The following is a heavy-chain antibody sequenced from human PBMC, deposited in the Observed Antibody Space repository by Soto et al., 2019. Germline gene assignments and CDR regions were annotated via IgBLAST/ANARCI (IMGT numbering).Heavy chain of an antibody. Sequence: PGGSLRLSCAASGFTFSSYAMHWVRQAPGKGLEWVAVISYDGSNKYYADSVKGRFTISRDNSKNTLYLQMNSLRAEETAVYYCARVKVSQRAGTGHDYWGQGTLVTVSS. CDR1: GFTFSSYA. J-gene: IGHJ4*02. CDR2: ISYDGSNK. D-gene: IGHD6-19*01. V-gene: IGHV3-30-3*01. CDR3: ARVKVSQRAGTGHDY.